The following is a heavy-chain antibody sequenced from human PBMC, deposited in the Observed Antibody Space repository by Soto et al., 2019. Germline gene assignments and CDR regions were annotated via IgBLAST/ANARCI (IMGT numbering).Heavy chain of an antibody. Sequence: ASVKVSCKSSGYTFTDFYIHWVRQVPGQGLEWVGWINPKNGGTNYAQKLQGRVTMTTDTSTSTAYMDLRRLRSDDTAVYYCARVGLGYCTNGVCFDFDYWGQGTLVTVSS. CDR1: GYTFTDFY. D-gene: IGHD2-8*01. CDR2: INPKNGGT. J-gene: IGHJ4*02. V-gene: IGHV1-2*02. CDR3: ARVGLGYCTNGVCFDFDY.